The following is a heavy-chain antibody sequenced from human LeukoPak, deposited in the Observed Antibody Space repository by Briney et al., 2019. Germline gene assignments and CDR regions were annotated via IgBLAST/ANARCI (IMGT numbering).Heavy chain of an antibody. Sequence: SQTLSLTCTVSGGSISSGSYYWSWIRQPAGKGLEWIGRIYTSGSTNYNPSLKSRVTISVDTSKNQFSLKLSSVTAADTAVYYCARIVASYYFDYWGQGTLVTVSS. CDR1: GGSISSGSYY. J-gene: IGHJ4*02. CDR2: IYTSGST. D-gene: IGHD5-12*01. CDR3: ARIVASYYFDY. V-gene: IGHV4-61*02.